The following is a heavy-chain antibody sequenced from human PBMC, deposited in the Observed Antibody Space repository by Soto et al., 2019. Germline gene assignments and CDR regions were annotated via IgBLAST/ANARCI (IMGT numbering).Heavy chain of an antibody. CDR3: ARSLRFLEWLTWFDP. V-gene: IGHV3-74*01. J-gene: IGHJ5*02. CDR1: GLIFSNYK. D-gene: IGHD3-3*01. Sequence: PGGSLRLSCAASGLIFSNYKMHWVRQAPGKGLVWVSRINSDGSSTSYADSVKGRFTISRDNAKNTLYLQMSSLRAEDTAVYYCARSLRFLEWLTWFDPWGQGTLVTVS. CDR2: INSDGSST.